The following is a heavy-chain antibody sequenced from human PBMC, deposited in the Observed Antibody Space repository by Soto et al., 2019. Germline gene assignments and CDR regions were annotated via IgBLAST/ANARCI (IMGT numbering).Heavy chain of an antibody. CDR1: GGSSSGYY. J-gene: IGHJ6*03. CDR2: INHSGST. Sequence: PSETLSLTCAVYGGSSSGYYWSWIRQRPGKGLEWIGEINHSGSTNYNPSLKSRVTISVDTSKNQFSLKLSSVTAADTAVYYCARGLRYCSSTSCYSRNYYYYYIYVRCKRTTVTVS. CDR3: ARGLRYCSSTSCYSRNYYYYYIYV. D-gene: IGHD2-2*01. V-gene: IGHV4-34*01.